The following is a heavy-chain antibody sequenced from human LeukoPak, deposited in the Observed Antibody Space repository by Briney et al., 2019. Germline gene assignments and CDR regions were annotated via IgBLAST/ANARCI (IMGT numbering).Heavy chain of an antibody. J-gene: IGHJ5*02. Sequence: SETLSLTCTVSGGSISSYYWSRIRQPPGKGLEWIGYIYYSGSTNYNPSLKSRVTISVDTSKNQFSLKLSSVTAADTAVYYCARVLGELGFDPWGQGTLVTVSS. D-gene: IGHD1-26*01. V-gene: IGHV4-59*01. CDR3: ARVLGELGFDP. CDR1: GGSISSYY. CDR2: IYYSGST.